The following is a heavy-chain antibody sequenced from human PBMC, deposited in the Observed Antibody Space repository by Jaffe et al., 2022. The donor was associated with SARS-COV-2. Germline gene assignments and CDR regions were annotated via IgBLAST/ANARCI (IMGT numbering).Heavy chain of an antibody. J-gene: IGHJ6*02. CDR2: ISYDGSNK. CDR3: AKDLTQLWLGVYGMDV. CDR1: GFTFSSYG. D-gene: IGHD5-18*01. Sequence: QVQLVESGGGVVQPGRSLRLSCAASGFTFSSYGMHWVRQAPGKGLEWVAVISYDGSNKYYADSVKGRFTISRDNSKNTLYLQMNSLRAEDTAVYYCAKDLTQLWLGVYGMDVWGQGTTVTVSS. V-gene: IGHV3-30*18.